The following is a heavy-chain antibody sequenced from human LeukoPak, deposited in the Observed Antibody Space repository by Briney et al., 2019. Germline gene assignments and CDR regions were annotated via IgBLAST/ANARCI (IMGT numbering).Heavy chain of an antibody. V-gene: IGHV3-23*01. Sequence: PGGSLRLSCAASGFTFSSYAMSWVRQAPGKGLEWVSAITGSGSGIYYADSMKSRFTISRDNSKNTLYLQINSLRAEDTAVYYCAKWGDYDVLTGYYVSDYWGQGTLVTVSS. CDR3: AKWGDYDVLTGYYVSDY. D-gene: IGHD3-9*01. CDR2: ITGSGSGI. J-gene: IGHJ4*02. CDR1: GFTFSSYA.